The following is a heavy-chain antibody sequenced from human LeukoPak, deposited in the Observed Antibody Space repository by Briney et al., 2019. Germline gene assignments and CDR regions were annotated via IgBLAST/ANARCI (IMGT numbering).Heavy chain of an antibody. V-gene: IGHV4-34*01. J-gene: IGHJ5*02. CDR2: INHSGST. D-gene: IGHD6-13*01. CDR1: GGSFGGYY. CDR3: AREANIAAAIVWFDP. Sequence: PSETLSLTCAVYGGSFGGYYWNWIRQPPGKGLEWIGEINHSGSTNYNPSLKSRVTISIDTSKNQFSLKLSSVTAADTAVYYCAREANIAAAIVWFDPWGQGTLVTVSS.